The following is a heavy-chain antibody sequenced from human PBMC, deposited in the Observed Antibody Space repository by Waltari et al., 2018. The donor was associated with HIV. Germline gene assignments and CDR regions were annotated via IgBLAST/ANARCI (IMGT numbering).Heavy chain of an antibody. D-gene: IGHD3-10*01. CDR2: ISKDGNTR. V-gene: IGHV3-30*03. J-gene: IGHJ6*02. CDR1: SLTFNNYN. CDR3: ARRSLLGLDV. Sequence: VQLLQSGGGVGQPGGSLRLSRTASSLTFNNYNNFHTYNVHWVRRTAGQGLEWVAVISKDGNTRYTAESVKGRFTVSRDNSKHTVYLEMNNLRIDDTAQYYCARRSLLGLDVWGQGTTVIVSS.